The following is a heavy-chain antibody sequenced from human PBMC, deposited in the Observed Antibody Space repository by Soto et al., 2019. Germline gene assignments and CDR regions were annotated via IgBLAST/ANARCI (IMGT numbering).Heavy chain of an antibody. Sequence: GASVKVSCKASGFTFTSSAVQWVRQARGQRLEWIGWIVVGSGNTNYAQKFQERVTITRDMSTSTAYMELSSLRSEDTAVYYCARDVRELRGRRFDYWGQGTLVTVSS. V-gene: IGHV1-58*01. D-gene: IGHD1-7*01. CDR1: GFTFTSSA. CDR3: ARDVRELRGRRFDY. CDR2: IVVGSGNT. J-gene: IGHJ4*02.